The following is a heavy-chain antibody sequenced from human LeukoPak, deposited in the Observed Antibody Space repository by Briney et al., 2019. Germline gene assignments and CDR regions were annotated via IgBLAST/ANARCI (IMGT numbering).Heavy chain of an antibody. CDR2: ISSSSSYI. Sequence: PGGALRLSCAAAGFTFSGYRMNWVRQATGKGVGWVSSISSSSSYIYYADSVKGRFTISRDNAKNSRYLQMNSLRAEDTAVYYCARGGPMVRGVSNYWGQGTLVTVSS. CDR3: ARGGPMVRGVSNY. CDR1: GFTFSGYR. J-gene: IGHJ4*02. D-gene: IGHD3-10*01. V-gene: IGHV3-21*01.